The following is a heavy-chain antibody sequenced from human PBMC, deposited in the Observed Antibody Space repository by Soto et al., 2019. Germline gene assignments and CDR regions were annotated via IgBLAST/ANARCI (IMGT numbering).Heavy chain of an antibody. CDR3: AKSGDYGTYFDF. Sequence: GGALRLSCAASGFTFSSYAVSWVRQAPGKGLEWVSAMSGSGGSTFSADSVKGRFTISRDNSKNTLYLQMNSLRAEDTAVYYCAKSGDYGTYFDFWGQGTLVTVSS. CDR2: MSGSGGST. D-gene: IGHD4-17*01. J-gene: IGHJ4*02. CDR1: GFTFSSYA. V-gene: IGHV3-23*01.